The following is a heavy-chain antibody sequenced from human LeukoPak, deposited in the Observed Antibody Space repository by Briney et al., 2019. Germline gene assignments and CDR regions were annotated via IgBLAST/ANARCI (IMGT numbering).Heavy chain of an antibody. V-gene: IGHV4-59*01. Sequence: PSETLSLTCTVSGGSISSYYWSWTRQPPGKGLEWIGNIHYSGSTKYYPSLKSRVTILVDTSRNQLSLRMSSVTAADTAVYYCARPYRSGWSGSFDYWGQGTLVTVSS. CDR1: GGSISSYY. D-gene: IGHD6-19*01. CDR2: IHYSGST. CDR3: ARPYRSGWSGSFDY. J-gene: IGHJ4*02.